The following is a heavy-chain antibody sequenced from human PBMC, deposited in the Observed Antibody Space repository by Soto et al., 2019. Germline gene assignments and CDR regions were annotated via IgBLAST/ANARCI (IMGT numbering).Heavy chain of an antibody. Sequence: EVQLLEAGGGLVQPGGSQRLSCAASGFTFSSYAMTWVRQAPGKGLEWVSTLSGSGGSTYYAASVKGRFTISRDNSKDTLYLEMNSLRGEDTAVYFWAKQQGPYTPYYYAMDVWGQGTAVTVSS. D-gene: IGHD2-2*02. CDR3: AKQQGPYTPYYYAMDV. V-gene: IGHV3-23*01. J-gene: IGHJ6*02. CDR1: GFTFSSYA. CDR2: LSGSGGST.